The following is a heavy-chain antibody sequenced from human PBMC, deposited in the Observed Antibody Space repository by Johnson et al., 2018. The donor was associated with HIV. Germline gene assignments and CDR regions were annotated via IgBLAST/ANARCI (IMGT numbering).Heavy chain of an antibody. J-gene: IGHJ3*02. CDR2: ISWNSGSI. CDR3: ARFGRGGSHAFDI. V-gene: IGHV3-9*01. Sequence: VQLVESGGGLVQPGRSLRLSCAASGFTFDDYAMHWVRQAPGKGLEWVSGISWNSGSIGYVDSVKGRFTISRDNSKNTLYLQMSSLRDEDTAVYYCARFGRGGSHAFDIWGQGTMVTVSS. D-gene: IGHD5-24*01. CDR1: GFTFDDYA.